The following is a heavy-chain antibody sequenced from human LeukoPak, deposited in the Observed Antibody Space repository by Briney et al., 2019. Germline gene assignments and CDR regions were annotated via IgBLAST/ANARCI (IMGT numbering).Heavy chain of an antibody. V-gene: IGHV4-61*02. D-gene: IGHD3-10*01. J-gene: IGHJ4*02. CDR2: IYTSGST. Sequence: SQTLSLTCTVSGGSISSGSYYWSWIRQPAGKGLEWIGRIYTSGSTNYNPSLKSRVTISVDTSKNQFSLKLSSVTAADTAVYYCARGLTYYYGSGSYYYFDYWGQGTLVTVSS. CDR1: GGSISSGSYY. CDR3: ARGLTYYYGSGSYYYFDY.